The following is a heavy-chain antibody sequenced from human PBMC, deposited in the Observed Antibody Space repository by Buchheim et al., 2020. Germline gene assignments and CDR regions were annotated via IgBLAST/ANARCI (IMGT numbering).Heavy chain of an antibody. Sequence: QVQLVQSEAEVKKPGASVQVSCKASRDTFTKYYIHWVRQAPEKGLEWMGIMNPNDGSSRFAQKFQARVTMTRDTSTRTVYLELSSLRSEDTAVYYCARVYDHPLQDPRYDYWCQGTL. CDR1: RDTFTKYY. CDR3: ARVYDHPLQDPRYDY. D-gene: IGHD1-1*01. V-gene: IGHV1-46*01. J-gene: IGHJ4*02. CDR2: MNPNDGSS.